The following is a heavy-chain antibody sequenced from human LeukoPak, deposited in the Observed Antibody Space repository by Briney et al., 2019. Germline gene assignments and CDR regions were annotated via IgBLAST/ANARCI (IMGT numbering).Heavy chain of an antibody. J-gene: IGHJ4*02. CDR2: ISYDGSNK. V-gene: IGHV3-30-3*01. D-gene: IGHD6-19*01. CDR1: GFTFSSYA. CDR3: ARLYSTGCYGGPDY. Sequence: GGSLRLSCAASGFTFSSYAMHWVRQAPGKGLEWVAVISYDGSNKYYADSVKGRFTISRDNSKNTLYLQMSSLRAEDTAVYFCARLYSTGCYGGPDYWGQGTLVAVSS.